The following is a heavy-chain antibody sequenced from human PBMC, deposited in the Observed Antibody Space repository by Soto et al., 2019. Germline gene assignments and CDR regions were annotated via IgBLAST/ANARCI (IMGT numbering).Heavy chain of an antibody. V-gene: IGHV1-69*13. D-gene: IGHD3-9*01. CDR3: ARQMRGPIPYFGWLSPVTS. Sequence: VKVSCKASGDTFSSYAINWVRQAPGQGLEWMGGIIPMFGTANYAQKFKGRVTITAGESTSTVYMELSSLRSEDTAVYYCARQMRGPIPYFGWLSPVTSWGQGTQVTVSS. CDR1: GDTFSSYA. J-gene: IGHJ4*02. CDR2: IIPMFGTA.